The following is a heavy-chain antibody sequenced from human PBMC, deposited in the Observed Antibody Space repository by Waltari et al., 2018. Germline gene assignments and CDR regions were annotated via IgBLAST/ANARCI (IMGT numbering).Heavy chain of an antibody. V-gene: IGHV3-30-3*01. Sequence: QVQLVESGGGVVQPGRSLRLSCAASGFAFSNYSMHWVRQAPGMGLELVALTSYDGSNAYYADSVKELFTISRDNSKKVLFLEVNSLETEDTAVYYCARDRIVKKYATSWYYLESWGQGTLVTVSS. J-gene: IGHJ4*02. D-gene: IGHD2-2*01. CDR1: GFAFSNYS. CDR2: TSYDGSNA. CDR3: ARDRIVKKYATSWYYLES.